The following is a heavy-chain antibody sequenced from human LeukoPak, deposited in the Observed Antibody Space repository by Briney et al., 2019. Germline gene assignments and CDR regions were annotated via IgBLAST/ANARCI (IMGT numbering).Heavy chain of an antibody. CDR2: INTNTGNP. CDR1: GYTFTSYA. Sequence: ASVKVSCKASGYTFTSYAMNWVRQAPGQGLEWMGWINTNTGNPTYAQGFTGRFVFSLDTSVSTAYLQISSLKADDTAVYYCARETTVTTPPYYYYYMDVWGKGTTVTVSS. J-gene: IGHJ6*03. D-gene: IGHD4-17*01. V-gene: IGHV7-4-1*02. CDR3: ARETTVTTPPYYYYYMDV.